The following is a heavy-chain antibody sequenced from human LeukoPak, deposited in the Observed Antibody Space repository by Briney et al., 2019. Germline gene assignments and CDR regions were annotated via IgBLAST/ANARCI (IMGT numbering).Heavy chain of an antibody. CDR1: GFTISSYW. V-gene: IGHV3-7*04. D-gene: IGHD3-22*01. Sequence: GSLRLSCAVSGFTISSYWMSWVRQAPGKGLEWVANIKEGGSEKYFVDSVKGRSTISRDNDKNSLYLQMKSLRGEDTAVYYCARGEYYYDGGYWGQGTLVTVSS. J-gene: IGHJ4*02. CDR3: ARGEYYYDGGY. CDR2: IKEGGSEK.